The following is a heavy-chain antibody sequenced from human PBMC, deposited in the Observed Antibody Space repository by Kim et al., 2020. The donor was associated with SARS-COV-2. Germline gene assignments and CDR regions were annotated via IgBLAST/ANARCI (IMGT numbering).Heavy chain of an antibody. D-gene: IGHD2-2*01. CDR2: INHSGST. Sequence: SETLSLSCAVYGGSFSGYYWSWIRQPPGKGPEWIGEINHSGSTNYNPSLKSRVTISVDTSKNQFSLRLSSVTAADTAVYYCAGGGYCSSTRCHSRVAFDIWGQGTMVTVSS. V-gene: IGHV4-34*01. J-gene: IGHJ3*02. CDR3: AGGGYCSSTRCHSRVAFDI. CDR1: GGSFSGYY.